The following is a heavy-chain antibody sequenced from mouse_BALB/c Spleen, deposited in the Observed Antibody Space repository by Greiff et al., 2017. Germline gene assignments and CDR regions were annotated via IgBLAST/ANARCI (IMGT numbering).Heavy chain of an antibody. D-gene: IGHD1-2*01. V-gene: IGHV2-9*02. CDR2: IWAGGST. J-gene: IGHJ2*01. CDR3: ARDSGIHYYGYVYY. Sequence: QVQLQQSGPGLVAPSQSLSITCTVSGFSLTSYGVHWVRQPPGKGLEWLGVIWAGGSTNYNSALMSRLSISKDNSKSQVFLKMNSLQTDDTAMYYCARDSGIHYYGYVYYWGQGTTLTVSS. CDR1: GFSLTSYG.